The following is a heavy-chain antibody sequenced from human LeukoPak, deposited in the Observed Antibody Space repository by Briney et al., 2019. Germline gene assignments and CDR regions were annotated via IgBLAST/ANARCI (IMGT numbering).Heavy chain of an antibody. CDR1: GYTFTNYD. CDR3: TRGRGFLEGLAV. D-gene: IGHD3-3*01. Sequence: ASVKVSCKASGYTFTNYDIHWVRQAPGQGLEWMGWMNPKSGNTVYAQRVQGRVTMTRNTSITTAYMDLRSLKSDDTAIYYCTRGRGFLEGLAVWGQGTTVTVFS. J-gene: IGHJ6*02. CDR2: MNPKSGNT. V-gene: IGHV1-8*01.